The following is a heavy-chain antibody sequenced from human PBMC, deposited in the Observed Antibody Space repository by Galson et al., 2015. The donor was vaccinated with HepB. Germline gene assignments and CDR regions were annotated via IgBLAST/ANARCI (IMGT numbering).Heavy chain of an antibody. D-gene: IGHD6-19*01. V-gene: IGHV1-46*01. Sequence: SVKVSCKASGYKFTSYYMHWVRQAPGQGLEWMGIINPSGGSTDYAQKFRGRLTMTRDTSTSTVFMELSSLRSEDTAVYYCARGVSSGWYRSPFDYWGQGTLVTVSS. CDR3: ARGVSSGWYRSPFDY. CDR2: INPSGGST. J-gene: IGHJ4*02. CDR1: GYKFTSYY.